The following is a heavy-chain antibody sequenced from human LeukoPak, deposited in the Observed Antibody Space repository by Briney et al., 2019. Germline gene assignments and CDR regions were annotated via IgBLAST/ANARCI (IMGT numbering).Heavy chain of an antibody. Sequence: PSETLSLTCTVSGGSISSGGYYWSWIRQHPGKCLEWLGFIYYSGIIYYNPSLKCRVNFSVDTSKNQFSLKLSSVNAADTAVYYCARAVYDYIWGSYRFDYWGQGTLVTVS. CDR3: ARAVYDYIWGSYRFDY. D-gene: IGHD3-16*02. CDR1: GGSISSGGYY. CDR2: IYYSGII. J-gene: IGHJ4*02. V-gene: IGHV4-31*03.